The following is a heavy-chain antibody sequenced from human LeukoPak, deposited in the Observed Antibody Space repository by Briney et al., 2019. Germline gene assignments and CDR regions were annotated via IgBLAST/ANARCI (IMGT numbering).Heavy chain of an antibody. J-gene: IGHJ5*02. Sequence: ASVKVSCKASGYTFTGYYMHWVRQALGQGLEWMGWINPNSGGTNYAQKFQGRVTMTRDTSISTAYMELSSLRSDDTAVYYCARVADFGVVINWFDPWGQGTLVTVSS. D-gene: IGHD3-3*01. CDR1: GYTFTGYY. V-gene: IGHV1-2*02. CDR2: INPNSGGT. CDR3: ARVADFGVVINWFDP.